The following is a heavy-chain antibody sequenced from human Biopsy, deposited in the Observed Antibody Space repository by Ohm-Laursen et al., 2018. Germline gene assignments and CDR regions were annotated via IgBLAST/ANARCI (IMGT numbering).Heavy chain of an antibody. CDR1: GFTFSVYA. Sequence: SLRLSCAASGFTFSVYAMHWVRQAPGKGLEWVAIIWYDGSSEYYADSVKGRFTISRDNSKNTVYLQMNSLRVEDTAVYYCARDPIVGSKADGMDIWGQGTTVTVSS. J-gene: IGHJ6*02. CDR3: ARDPIVGSKADGMDI. V-gene: IGHV3-33*01. CDR2: IWYDGSSE. D-gene: IGHD1-26*01.